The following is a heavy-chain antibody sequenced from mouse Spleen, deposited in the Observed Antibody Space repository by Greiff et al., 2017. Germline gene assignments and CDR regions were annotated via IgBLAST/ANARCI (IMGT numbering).Heavy chain of an antibody. CDR3: AKEGNSLLRLGWYFDV. CDR1: GYTFTSYW. Sequence: DLVKPGASVKLSCKASGYTFTSYWINWIKQRPGQGLEWIGRIAPGSGSTYYNEMFKGKATLTVDTSSSTAYIQLSSLSSEDSAVYFCAKEGNSLLRLGWYFDVWGAGTTVTVSS. J-gene: IGHJ1*01. CDR2: IAPGSGST. V-gene: IGHV1S41*01. D-gene: IGHD1-2*01.